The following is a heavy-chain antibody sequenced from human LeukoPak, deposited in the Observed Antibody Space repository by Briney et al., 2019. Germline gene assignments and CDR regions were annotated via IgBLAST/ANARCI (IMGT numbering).Heavy chain of an antibody. D-gene: IGHD3-9*01. J-gene: IGHJ5*02. V-gene: IGHV4-39*01. CDR2: IYYTGTT. CDR1: GGSISTSSYY. Sequence: SETLSLTCTVSGGSISTSSYYWGWIRQPPGKGLECIGTIYYTGTTYYNPSLKSRVTISVDTSKNQFSLKLSSVTAADTAVYYCARGTLRYFDWLSRGGWFDPWGQGTLVTVSS. CDR3: ARGTLRYFDWLSRGGWFDP.